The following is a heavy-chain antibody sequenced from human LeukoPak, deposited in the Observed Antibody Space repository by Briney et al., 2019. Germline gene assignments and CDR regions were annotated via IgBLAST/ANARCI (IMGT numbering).Heavy chain of an antibody. Sequence: ASVKVCCKASGYTFTNFAIHWVRQAPGQRLEWMGWVNAGNGKTKYSQRFQGRVTFTRDTSASTAYMYLSSLRSEDAAIYYCARDLGVVVVPTGEYFFDYWGQGTLVTVSS. CDR1: GYTFTNFA. CDR3: ARDLGVVVVPTGEYFFDY. J-gene: IGHJ4*02. D-gene: IGHD3-22*01. CDR2: VNAGNGKT. V-gene: IGHV1-3*01.